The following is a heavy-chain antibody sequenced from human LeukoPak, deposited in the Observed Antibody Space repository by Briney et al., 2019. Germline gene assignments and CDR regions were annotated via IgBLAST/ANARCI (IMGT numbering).Heavy chain of an antibody. J-gene: IGHJ4*02. D-gene: IGHD2-2*03. CDR1: GGSISSYY. Sequence: SETLSLTCTVSGGSISSYYWSWIRQPAGRRLEWIGRIYTSGSTNYNPSLKSRVTMSVDTSKNQFSLKLSSVTAADTAVYYCARDGYCSSTSCSLDYFDYWGQGTLVTVSS. CDR2: IYTSGST. V-gene: IGHV4-4*07. CDR3: ARDGYCSSTSCSLDYFDY.